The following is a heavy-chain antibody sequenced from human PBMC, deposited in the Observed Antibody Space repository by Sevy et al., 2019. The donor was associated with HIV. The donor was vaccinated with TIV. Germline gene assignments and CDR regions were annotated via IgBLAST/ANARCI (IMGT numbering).Heavy chain of an antibody. CDR3: ARGAYSYGLSDF. CDR2: IYTTGSA. Sequence: SETLSLTCAVSGGSIGSYYWSWIRQPAGKGLEWIGRIYTTGSANYNPSLKSRVSMSVDRSKNQFSLKLSSVTAADTAVYYCARGAYSYGLSDFWGQGTLVTVSS. J-gene: IGHJ4*02. D-gene: IGHD5-18*01. V-gene: IGHV4-4*07. CDR1: GGSIGSYY.